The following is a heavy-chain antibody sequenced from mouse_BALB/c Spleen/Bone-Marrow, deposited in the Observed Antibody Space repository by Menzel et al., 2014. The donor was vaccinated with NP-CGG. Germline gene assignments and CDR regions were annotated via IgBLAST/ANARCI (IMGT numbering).Heavy chain of an antibody. CDR1: GFTFSSYA. J-gene: IGHJ2*01. CDR3: ARVNYYGSFDY. Sequence: EVQLVESGGGLVKPGGSLKLSCAASGFTFSSYAMSWVRQTPEKRLEWVASISSGGSTYYPDSVKGRFTISRDNARNILYLQMGSLRSEDTAMYYCARVNYYGSFDYWGQGTTLTVSS. V-gene: IGHV5-6-5*01. D-gene: IGHD1-2*01. CDR2: ISSGGST.